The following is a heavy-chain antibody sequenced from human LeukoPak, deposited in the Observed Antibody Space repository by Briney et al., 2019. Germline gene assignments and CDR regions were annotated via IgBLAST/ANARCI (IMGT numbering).Heavy chain of an antibody. V-gene: IGHV1-46*01. CDR3: ARDAKDIVVVPAAKAKDEFDY. CDR1: GYTFTSYY. CDR2: INPSGGST. D-gene: IGHD2-2*01. Sequence: ASVKVSCKASGYTFTSYYMHWVRQAPGQGLEWMGIINPSGGSTSYAQKFQGRVTMTRDTSTSTVYMELSSLRSEDTAVYYCARDAKDIVVVPAAKAKDEFDYWGQGPRSPSPQ. J-gene: IGHJ4*02.